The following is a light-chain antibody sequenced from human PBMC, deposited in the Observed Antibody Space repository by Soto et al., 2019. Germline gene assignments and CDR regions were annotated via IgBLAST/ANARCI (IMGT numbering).Light chain of an antibody. Sequence: DIQMTQSPSSLSASVGDRVTITCRASQTINKNLNWYQQKPGQAPRLLIYSTSDFQSGVPSTFSGSGSWTDFTLTISDLQPEDFATYYCQQSFTTPYTFGQGTELE. CDR3: QQSFTTPYT. CDR2: STS. CDR1: QTINKN. V-gene: IGKV1-39*01. J-gene: IGKJ2*01.